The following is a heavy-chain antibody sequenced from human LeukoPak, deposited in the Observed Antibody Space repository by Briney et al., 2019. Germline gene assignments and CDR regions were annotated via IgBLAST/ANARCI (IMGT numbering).Heavy chain of an antibody. V-gene: IGHV3-30*02. D-gene: IGHD6-19*01. CDR1: GFTFSSYG. Sequence: PGGSLRLSCAASGFTFSSYGMHWVRRAPGKGLEWVAFIRYDGSNKYYADSVKGRFTISRDNSKNTLYLQMNSLRAEDTAVYYCAKDRIAVAGGEAFDIWGQGTMVTVSS. CDR3: AKDRIAVAGGEAFDI. J-gene: IGHJ3*02. CDR2: IRYDGSNK.